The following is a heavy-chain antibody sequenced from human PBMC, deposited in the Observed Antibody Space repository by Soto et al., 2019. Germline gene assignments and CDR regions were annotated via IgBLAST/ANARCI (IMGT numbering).Heavy chain of an antibody. CDR3: ARDYYYGSGSYRYYYGMDV. CDR2: IYYSGST. V-gene: IGHV4-59*01. D-gene: IGHD3-10*01. CDR1: GGSISSYY. Sequence: QVQLQESGPGLVKPSETLSLTCTVSGGSISSYYWSWIRQPPGKGLEWIGYIYYSGSTNYNPSLKSRVTISVHTTKNQFSLKLSSVTAADTAVYYCARDYYYGSGSYRYYYGMDVWGQGTTVTVSS. J-gene: IGHJ6*02.